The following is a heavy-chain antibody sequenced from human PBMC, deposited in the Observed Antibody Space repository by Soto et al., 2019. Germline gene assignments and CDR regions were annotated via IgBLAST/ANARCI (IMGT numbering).Heavy chain of an antibody. J-gene: IGHJ6*02. V-gene: IGHV4-4*02. CDR1: GGSISSSNW. CDR3: ARCYGSGSSYYYYYGMDV. Sequence: SETLSLTCAVSGGSISSSNWWSWVRQPPGKGLEWIGEIYHSGSTNYNPSLKSRVTISIDKSKNQFSLKLSSVTAADTAVYYCARCYGSGSSYYYYYGMDVWGQGTTVTVSS. D-gene: IGHD3-10*01. CDR2: IYHSGST.